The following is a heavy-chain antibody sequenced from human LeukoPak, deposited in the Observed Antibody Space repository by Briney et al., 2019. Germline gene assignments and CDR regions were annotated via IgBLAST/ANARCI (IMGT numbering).Heavy chain of an antibody. CDR1: GFAFSSYA. J-gene: IGHJ4*02. D-gene: IGHD5-18*01. CDR2: ISYDGSNK. V-gene: IGHV3-30*04. CDR3: AKPRGIQLWSSFDY. Sequence: PGGSLRLSCAASGFAFSSYAMHWVRQAPGKGLEWVAVISYDGSNKYYADSVRGRFTISRDNSKNTLYLQMNSLRAEDTAVYYCAKPRGIQLWSSFDYWGQGTLVTVSS.